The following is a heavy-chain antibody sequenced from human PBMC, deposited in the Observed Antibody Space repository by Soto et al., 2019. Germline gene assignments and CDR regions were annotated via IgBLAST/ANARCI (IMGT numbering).Heavy chain of an antibody. CDR2: IIPIFGTA. CDR3: ARDRPWLVAATPNDYYYYGMDV. V-gene: IGHV1-69*13. D-gene: IGHD2-15*01. J-gene: IGHJ6*02. CDR1: GGTFSSYA. Sequence: ASVKVSCKASGGTFSSYAISWVRQAPGQGLEWMGGIIPIFGTANYAQKFQGRVTITADESTSTAYMELSSLGSEDTAVYYCARDRPWLVAATPNDYYYYGMDVWGQGTTVTVSS.